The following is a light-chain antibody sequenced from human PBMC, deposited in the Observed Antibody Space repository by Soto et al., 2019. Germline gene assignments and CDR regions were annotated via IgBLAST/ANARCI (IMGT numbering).Light chain of an antibody. Sequence: QSVLTQPPSVSGAPGQMVTISCTVSSANIGAAYNVDWYQQLPGTAPKLLIYGNNNRPSGGPARFSGSKPGTSASLAIAGLQAEDEGDYYCQSYDSSLSGYVFGTGPKVTV. CDR1: SANIGAAYN. V-gene: IGLV1-40*01. J-gene: IGLJ1*01. CDR3: QSYDSSLSGYV. CDR2: GNN.